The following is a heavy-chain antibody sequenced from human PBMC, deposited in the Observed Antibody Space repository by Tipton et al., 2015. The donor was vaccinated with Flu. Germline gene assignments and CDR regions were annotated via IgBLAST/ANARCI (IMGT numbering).Heavy chain of an antibody. CDR3: ARLSSNWYHQLDN. J-gene: IGHJ4*02. D-gene: IGHD6-13*01. Sequence: LRLSCTVSDDSISSGRYYWGWIRQPPGRGLEWIANLYYSGSTYYNPSLKSRVTISMDTSKSHFFLRLTPVTAADTAVYYCARLSSNWYHQLDNWGQGTLVTVSS. CDR1: DDSISSGRYY. CDR2: LYYSGST. V-gene: IGHV4-39*07.